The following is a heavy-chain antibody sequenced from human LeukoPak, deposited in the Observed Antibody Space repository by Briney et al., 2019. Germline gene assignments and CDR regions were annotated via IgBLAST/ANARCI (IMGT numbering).Heavy chain of an antibody. CDR1: GFTFSNYA. D-gene: IGHD4-17*01. Sequence: PGGSLRLSCAASGFTFSNYAMHWVRQAPGKGLEWVAVISYDGSNKYYADSVKGRFTISRDNSKNTLYLEMNSLRAEDTAVYYCARDRLYGDYKTEFDSWGQGTLVTVSS. CDR2: ISYDGSNK. CDR3: ARDRLYGDYKTEFDS. V-gene: IGHV3-30-3*01. J-gene: IGHJ4*02.